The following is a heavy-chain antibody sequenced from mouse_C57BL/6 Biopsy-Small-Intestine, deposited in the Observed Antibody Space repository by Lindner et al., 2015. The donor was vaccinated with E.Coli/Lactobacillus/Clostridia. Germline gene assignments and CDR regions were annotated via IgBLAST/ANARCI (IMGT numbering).Heavy chain of an antibody. D-gene: IGHD1-1*01. CDR3: ARWHGSSSYFDY. CDR1: GYTFTSYG. V-gene: IGHV1-81*01. CDR2: IYPRSGNT. Sequence: VQLQESGAELARPGASVKLSCKASGYTFTSYGISWVKQRTGQGLEWIGEIYPRSGNTYYNEKFKGKATLTADKSSSTAYMELRSLTSEDSAVYFCARWHGSSSYFDYWGQGTTPTVSS. J-gene: IGHJ2*01.